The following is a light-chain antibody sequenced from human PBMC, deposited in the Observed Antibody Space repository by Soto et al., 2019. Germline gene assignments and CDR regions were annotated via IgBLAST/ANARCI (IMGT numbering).Light chain of an antibody. J-gene: IGKJ1*01. CDR3: QPAYKWPRT. CDR2: RAS. Sequence: IMLTQSPASLSVSPGERATLSCRASQSVTNNLAWYQQRPGQPPRLLIYRASTRAVGVPARFSASGSGTEFTLTISSLQSEDFAVYYCQPAYKWPRTFGQGTKVEIK. V-gene: IGKV3-15*01. CDR1: QSVTNN.